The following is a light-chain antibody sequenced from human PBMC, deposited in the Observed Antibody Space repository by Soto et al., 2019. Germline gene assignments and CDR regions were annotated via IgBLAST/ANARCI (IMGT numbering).Light chain of an antibody. CDR3: QQYGSSPGVT. Sequence: EIVLTQSPATLSLSPGERATLSCRASQNIYNYLAWYQQKPGQAPRLLIYDASNRATGIPARFSGSGSVTDFTLTISSLEPEDFAVYYCQQYGSSPGVTFGPGTKVDIK. CDR1: QNIYNY. J-gene: IGKJ3*01. V-gene: IGKV3-11*01. CDR2: DAS.